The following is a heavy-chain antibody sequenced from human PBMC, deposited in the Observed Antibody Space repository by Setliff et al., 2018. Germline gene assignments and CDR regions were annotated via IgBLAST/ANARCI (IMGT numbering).Heavy chain of an antibody. J-gene: IGHJ6*03. V-gene: IGHV3-21*01. D-gene: IGHD2-15*01. CDR1: GFTFSDYG. CDR2: LSGGSSYI. CDR3: ARDHGVVPGVDYMDV. Sequence: PGGSLRLSCAASGFTFSDYGMNWVRQAPGKGLEWVACLSGGSSYIHYADSMKGRFTISRDDSKNSLYLQMNSLRAEDTDVYYCARDHGVVPGVDYMDVWGKGTTVTVSS.